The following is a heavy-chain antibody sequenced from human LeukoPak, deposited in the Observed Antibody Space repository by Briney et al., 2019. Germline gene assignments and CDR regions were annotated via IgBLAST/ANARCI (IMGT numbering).Heavy chain of an antibody. J-gene: IGHJ4*02. CDR3: ARDRYYYDSSGYYHFDY. CDR2: IIPILGIA. CDR1: GGTFSSYA. Sequence: KVSCKASGGTFSSYAISWVRQAPGQGLEWMGRIIPILGIANYAQKFQGRVTITADKSTSTAYMELSSLRSEDTAVYYCARDRYYYDSSGYYHFDYWGQGTLVTVSS. V-gene: IGHV1-69*04. D-gene: IGHD3-22*01.